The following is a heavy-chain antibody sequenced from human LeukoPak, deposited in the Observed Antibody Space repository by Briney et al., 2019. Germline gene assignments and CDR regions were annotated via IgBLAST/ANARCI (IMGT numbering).Heavy chain of an antibody. V-gene: IGHV3-23*01. Sequence: GGSLRLSCAASGFTFSSYAMSWVRQAPGKGLEWVSAISGSGGGTYYADSVKGRFTISRDNSKNTLYLQMNSLRAEDTAVYYCASFLGDYGGNSYPYYYYGMDVWGQGTTVTVSS. CDR2: ISGSGGGT. CDR1: GFTFSSYA. CDR3: ASFLGDYGGNSYPYYYYGMDV. J-gene: IGHJ6*02. D-gene: IGHD4-23*01.